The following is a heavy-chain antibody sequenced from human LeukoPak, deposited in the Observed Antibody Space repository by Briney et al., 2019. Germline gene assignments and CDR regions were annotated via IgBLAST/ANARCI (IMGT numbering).Heavy chain of an antibody. CDR3: ARDRESSSKGHFDY. Sequence: GGSLRLSCAASGFTFSSYAMHWVRQAPGRRPEGVAVMSYDGTNIFYSDSVKGRFTISRDNSKNTLFLQMNSLRAEDTAVYYCARDRESSSKGHFDYWGQGTLVTVSS. V-gene: IGHV3-30-3*01. CDR1: GFTFSSYA. J-gene: IGHJ4*02. D-gene: IGHD2-15*01. CDR2: MSYDGTNI.